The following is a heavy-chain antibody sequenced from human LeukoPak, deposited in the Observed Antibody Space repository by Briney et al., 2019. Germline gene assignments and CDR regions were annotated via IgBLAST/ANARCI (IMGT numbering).Heavy chain of an antibody. D-gene: IGHD6-13*01. CDR3: ARASAAAGKGSVSRDQTLYYFDY. V-gene: IGHV3-23*01. Sequence: GGSLRLSCAASGFTFSSYAMSWVRQAPGKGLEWVSAISGSGGSTYYADSVKGRFTISRDNSKNTLYLQMNSLRAEDTAVYYCARASAAAGKGSVSRDQTLYYFDYWGQGTLVAVSS. CDR2: ISGSGGST. CDR1: GFTFSSYA. J-gene: IGHJ4*02.